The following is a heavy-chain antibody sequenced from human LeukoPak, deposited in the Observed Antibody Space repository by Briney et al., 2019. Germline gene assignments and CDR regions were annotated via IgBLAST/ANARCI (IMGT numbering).Heavy chain of an antibody. V-gene: IGHV3-21*01. J-gene: IGHJ4*02. CDR2: ISSSSSYI. CDR1: GFTFSSYS. Sequence: GASLRLSCAASGFTFSSYSMNWVRQAPGKGLEWVSSISSSSSYIYYADSVKGRFTISRDNAKNSLYLQMNSLRAEDTAVYYCARVVLAAARNSSGWHYFDYWGQGTLVTVSS. CDR3: ARVVLAAARNSSGWHYFDY. D-gene: IGHD6-19*01.